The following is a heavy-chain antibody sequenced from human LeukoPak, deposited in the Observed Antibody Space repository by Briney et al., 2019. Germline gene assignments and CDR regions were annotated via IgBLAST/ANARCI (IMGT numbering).Heavy chain of an antibody. Sequence: PAGSLRLSCVGSGFTFEEYGMSWVRQTPGKGLEWVAGIRWSGITTGYADSVKGRFTISRDNAENSVDLQMNSLRPEDTGIYSCARERPPYCSGSSCRYFDYWGQGTLVTVSS. CDR1: GFTFEEYG. CDR2: IRWSGITT. D-gene: IGHD2-2*01. CDR3: ARERPPYCSGSSCRYFDY. J-gene: IGHJ4*02. V-gene: IGHV3-20*04.